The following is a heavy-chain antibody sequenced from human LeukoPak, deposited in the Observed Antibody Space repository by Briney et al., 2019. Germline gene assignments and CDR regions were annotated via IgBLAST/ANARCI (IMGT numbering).Heavy chain of an antibody. Sequence: GESLKISCKGSGYIFTSNLIGWVRQMPGKGLEWMGIIYPGDSDTTYSPSFQGQVTISADKSISTAYLQWSSLKASDTAMYYCARGGIPGGNYYREHFDCWGQGTLVTVSS. CDR3: ARGGIPGGNYYREHFDC. J-gene: IGHJ4*02. V-gene: IGHV5-51*01. CDR2: IYPGDSDT. CDR1: GYIFTSNL. D-gene: IGHD1-26*01.